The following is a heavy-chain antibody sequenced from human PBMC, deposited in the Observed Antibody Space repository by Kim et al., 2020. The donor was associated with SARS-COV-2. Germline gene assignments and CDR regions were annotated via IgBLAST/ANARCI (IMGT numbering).Heavy chain of an antibody. J-gene: IGHJ2*01. CDR3: AKDTLPYWYFDL. Sequence: YTAASVKGRFTISRDNSKTTLYLQMNSLRAEDTAVYYCAKDTLPYWYFDLWGRGTLVTVSS. V-gene: IGHV3-30*02.